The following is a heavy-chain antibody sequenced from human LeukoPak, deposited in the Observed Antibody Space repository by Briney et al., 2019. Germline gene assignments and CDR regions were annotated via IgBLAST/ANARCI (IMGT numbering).Heavy chain of an antibody. V-gene: IGHV1-18*01. D-gene: IGHD2/OR15-2a*01. Sequence: ASVRVSCKASGYTFTSYGLTWVRQTPGQGLEWMGWIAAYNGATNYAQSFQGRVSMTTDTSTNTGYMELRSLTPDDTAVYYCAGEDSNSENFWGQGTLVTVSS. CDR1: GYTFTSYG. CDR2: IAAYNGAT. J-gene: IGHJ4*02. CDR3: AGEDSNSENF.